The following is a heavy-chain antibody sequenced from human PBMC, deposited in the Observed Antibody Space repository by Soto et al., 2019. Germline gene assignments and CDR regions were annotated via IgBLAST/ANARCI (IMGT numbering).Heavy chain of an antibody. J-gene: IGHJ6*02. CDR3: AREAAHHYYYYGMDV. CDR2: INAGNGNT. V-gene: IGHV1-3*01. Sequence: ASVKVSCKASGYTFTSYAMHWVRQAPGQRLEWMGWINAGNGNTKYSQKFQGRVTITRDTSASTAYMELSSLRSEDTAVYYCAREAAHHYYYYGMDVWGQGTTVTVSS. D-gene: IGHD6-13*01. CDR1: GYTFTSYA.